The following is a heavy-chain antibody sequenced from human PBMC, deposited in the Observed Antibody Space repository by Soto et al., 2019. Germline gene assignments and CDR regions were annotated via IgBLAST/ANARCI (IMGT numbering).Heavy chain of an antibody. CDR1: GYTFTSYY. J-gene: IGHJ4*02. V-gene: IGHV1-46*01. CDR3: ARADIVATTPYYFDY. D-gene: IGHD5-12*01. Sequence: APVKVSCKASGYTFTSYYMHWVRQAPGQGLEWMGIINPSGGSTSYAQKFQGRVTMTRDTSTSTVYMELSSLRSEDTAVYYCARADIVATTPYYFDYWGQGTLVTVSS. CDR2: INPSGGST.